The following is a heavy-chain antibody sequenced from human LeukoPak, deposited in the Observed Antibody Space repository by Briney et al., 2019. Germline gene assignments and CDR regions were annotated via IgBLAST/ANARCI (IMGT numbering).Heavy chain of an antibody. CDR1: GYTFTSYD. CDR2: INPSGGST. J-gene: IGHJ6*02. CDR3: ARSFGRPDYYYYGMDV. V-gene: IGHV1-46*01. Sequence: GASVKVSCKASGYTFTSYDMHWVRQAPGQGLEWMGIINPSGGSTSYAQKFQGRVTMTRDTSTSTVYMELSSLRSEDTAVCYCARSFGRPDYYYYGMDVWGQGTTVTVSS. D-gene: IGHD2-2*01.